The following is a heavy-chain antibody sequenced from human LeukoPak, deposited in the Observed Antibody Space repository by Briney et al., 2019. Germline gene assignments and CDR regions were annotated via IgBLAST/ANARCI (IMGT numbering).Heavy chain of an antibody. CDR1: GFTFSSYS. Sequence: AGGSLRLSCAASGFTFSSYSMTWVRQAPGKGLEWVSSISGNSRYIYYADSMRGRFTISRDNAKNSLYLQMNSLKPEDTAVYYCARVAEAAAFDSWGQGTLVTVSS. D-gene: IGHD6-13*01. CDR2: ISGNSRYI. J-gene: IGHJ4*02. V-gene: IGHV3-21*06. CDR3: ARVAEAAAFDS.